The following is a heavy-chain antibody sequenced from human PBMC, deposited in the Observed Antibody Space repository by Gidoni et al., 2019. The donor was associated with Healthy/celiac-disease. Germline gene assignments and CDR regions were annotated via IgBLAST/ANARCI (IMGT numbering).Heavy chain of an antibody. D-gene: IGHD3-22*01. CDR2: IYTSGST. CDR3: ARDLVTMIVSEKGDAFDI. V-gene: IGHV4-61*02. Sequence: QVQLQESGPGLVKPSQTLSLTCTVSGGSISSGSYYWSWIRQPAGKGLEWIGRIYTSGSTNYNPSLKSRVTISVDTSKNQFSLKLSSVTAADTAVYYCARDLVTMIVSEKGDAFDIWGQGTMVTVSS. J-gene: IGHJ3*02. CDR1: GGSISSGSYY.